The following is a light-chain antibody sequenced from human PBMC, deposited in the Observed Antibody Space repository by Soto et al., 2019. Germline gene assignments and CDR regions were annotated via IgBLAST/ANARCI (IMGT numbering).Light chain of an antibody. J-gene: IGLJ1*01. CDR2: DVN. V-gene: IGLV2-14*03. Sequence: QSVLTQPASVSGSPGQSITISCTGTSSDVDAYNYVSWYQQHPGKVPKLMIYDVNNRPSGISSRFSGSKSGNTASLTISGLQAEDEADYYCGSYTTSSNYVFGTGTKGTVL. CDR1: SSDVDAYNY. CDR3: GSYTTSSNYV.